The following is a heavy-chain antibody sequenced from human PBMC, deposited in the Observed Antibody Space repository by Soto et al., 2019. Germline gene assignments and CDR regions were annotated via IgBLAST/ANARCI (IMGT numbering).Heavy chain of an antibody. J-gene: IGHJ4*01. CDR1: GNRFNKYW. D-gene: IGHD6-13*01. CDR2: VHPGDSDG. CDR3: ARPAAPDATTASYYFDY. Sequence: PGECLRISFRTSGNRFNKYWIAWVRQLPGKGLEWMGIVHPGDSDGRYSPSFQGHVTISADKSINTAYLEWSSLKSSDTAVYYCARPAAPDATTASYYFDYWGHGTLVPVSP. V-gene: IGHV5-51*01.